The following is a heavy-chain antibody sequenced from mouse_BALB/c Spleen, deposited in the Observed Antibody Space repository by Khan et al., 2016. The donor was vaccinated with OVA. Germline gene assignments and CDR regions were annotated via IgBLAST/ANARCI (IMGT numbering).Heavy chain of an antibody. D-gene: IGHD2-10*01. J-gene: IGHJ4*01. CDR1: GFSLTDYG. Sequence: VQLKESGPGLVAPSQSLSITCTVSGFSLTDYGVSWIRQPPGKGLEWLGLIWGGGTTYYNSALKSRLSISKDNSKSQVFLKMNSLQTDDTAMYYCAKPYYAHYYAMDYWGQGTSVTVS. CDR3: AKPYYAHYYAMDY. V-gene: IGHV2-6-5*01. CDR2: IWGGGTT.